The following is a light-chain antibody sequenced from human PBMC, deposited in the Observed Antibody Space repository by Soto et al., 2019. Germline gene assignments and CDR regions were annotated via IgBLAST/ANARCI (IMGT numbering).Light chain of an antibody. CDR1: QSINSY. Sequence: EIVLTQSPATLSLSPGERVTRSCRASQSINSYLAWYQQKPGQAPRLLIYDASNRATGIPARFSGSGSGTDFTLTISSLEPEDFAVYYCHQRTNWPLTFGGGTKVEIK. CDR3: HQRTNWPLT. V-gene: IGKV3-11*01. CDR2: DAS. J-gene: IGKJ4*01.